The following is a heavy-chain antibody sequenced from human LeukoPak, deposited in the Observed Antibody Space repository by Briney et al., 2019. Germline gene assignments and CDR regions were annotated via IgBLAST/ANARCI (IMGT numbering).Heavy chain of an antibody. V-gene: IGHV4-34*01. CDR3: ARGHWDFDL. J-gene: IGHJ2*01. CDR1: GGSSSGSY. CDR2: INHVGSI. Sequence: SETLSLTCVVYGGSSSGSYWSWIRQPPGKELEWIGEINHVGSINYNPSLKSRVTISVDTSKNQFSLKLISVTAADTAVYFCARGHWDFDLWGRGTLVTVSS.